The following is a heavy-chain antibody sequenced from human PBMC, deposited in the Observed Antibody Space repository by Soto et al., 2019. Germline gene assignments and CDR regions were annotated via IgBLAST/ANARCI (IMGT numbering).Heavy chain of an antibody. J-gene: IGHJ4*02. CDR3: AKEGGPITGGVDY. CDR1: GFTFSSYA. V-gene: IGHV3-23*01. CDR2: ISGSGGST. Sequence: PRGSPGVPCVSSGFTFSSYAMSWVRQAPGKGLECVSAISGSGGSTYYADSVKGRFTISRDNSKNTLYLQMNSLRAEDTAVYYCAKEGGPITGGVDYWGQGTLVTVSS. D-gene: IGHD1-20*01.